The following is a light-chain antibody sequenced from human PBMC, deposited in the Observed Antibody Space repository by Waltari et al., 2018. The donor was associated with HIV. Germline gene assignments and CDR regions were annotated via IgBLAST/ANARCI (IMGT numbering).Light chain of an antibody. CDR3: CSYAGSSTWV. CDR1: SSDVGSYNL. Sequence: QSALTPPASVSGSPGQSITISCTGTSSDVGSYNLVSWYQQHPVKAPKLMIYDVSKRPSGVSNRVSGSKSGNTASLTISGLQAEDEADYYCCSYAGSSTWVFGGGTKLTVL. J-gene: IGLJ3*02. V-gene: IGLV2-23*02. CDR2: DVS.